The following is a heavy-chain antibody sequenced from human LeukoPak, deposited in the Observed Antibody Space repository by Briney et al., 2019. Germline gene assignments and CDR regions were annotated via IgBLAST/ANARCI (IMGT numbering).Heavy chain of an antibody. V-gene: IGHV1-3*03. J-gene: IGHJ5*02. CDR1: GYTFTGYY. D-gene: IGHD6-13*01. CDR2: INTGNGNT. Sequence: ASVKVSCKTSGYTFTGYYMHWVRQAPGQRLEWMGWINTGNGNTKYSQEFQGRVTITRDTSISTAYMELSSLRSEDTAVYYCARGRDSSSWDTNWVDPWGQGTLVTVSS. CDR3: ARGRDSSSWDTNWVDP.